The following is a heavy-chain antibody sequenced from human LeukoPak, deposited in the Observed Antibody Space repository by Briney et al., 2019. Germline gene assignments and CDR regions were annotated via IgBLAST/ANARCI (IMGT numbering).Heavy chain of an antibody. CDR1: GYSISSGYY. V-gene: IGHV4-38-2*02. CDR3: ARVYYYDSGGYPEY. J-gene: IGHJ4*02. D-gene: IGHD3-22*01. CDR2: IYHSGST. Sequence: PSETLSLTCSVSGYSISSGYYWGWIRQPPGKGLEWIGSIYHSGSTYYNPSLRSRVTISVDTSKNQFSLKLSSVTTADTAVYYCARVYYYDSGGYPEYWGQGTLVTVSS.